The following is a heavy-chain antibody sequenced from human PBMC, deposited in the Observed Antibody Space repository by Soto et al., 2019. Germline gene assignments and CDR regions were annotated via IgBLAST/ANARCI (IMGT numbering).Heavy chain of an antibody. CDR2: IYYSGST. CDR1: GAYISSYY. CDR3: ARTYDDSGPNSGGYGFDI. Sequence: SETLSLTCSVSGAYISSYYWSWIRQPPGKGLEWLAYIYYSGSTSYNPSLKSRVSISLDTSMNQFSLKLSSVTAADTAVYYCARTYDDSGPNSGGYGFDIWGQGTMVTVSS. V-gene: IGHV4-59*01. J-gene: IGHJ3*02. D-gene: IGHD3-22*01.